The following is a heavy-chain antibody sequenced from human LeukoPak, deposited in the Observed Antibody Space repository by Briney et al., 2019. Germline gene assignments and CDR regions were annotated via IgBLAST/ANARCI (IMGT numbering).Heavy chain of an antibody. D-gene: IGHD6-13*01. CDR1: GGSISSYY. CDR3: AKYLGQQLALDY. J-gene: IGHJ4*02. V-gene: IGHV4-59*01. CDR2: IYYSGST. Sequence: KPSETLSLTCTVSGGSISSYYWSWIRQPPGKGLEWIGYIYYSGSTNYNPSLKSRVAISVDTSKNQFSLKLSSVTAADTAVYYCAKYLGQQLALDYWGQGTLVTVSS.